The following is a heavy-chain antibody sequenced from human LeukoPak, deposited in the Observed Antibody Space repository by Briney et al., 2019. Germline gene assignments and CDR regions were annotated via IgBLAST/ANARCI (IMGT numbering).Heavy chain of an antibody. Sequence: PSETLSLTCAVYGGSFSGYYWSWIRQPPGKGLDWIGEINHSGSTNYNPSLKSRVTISVDTSKNQFSLKLSSVTAADTAVYYCASSWGRVSPFGYWGQGTLVTVSS. V-gene: IGHV4-34*01. J-gene: IGHJ4*02. CDR3: ASSWGRVSPFGY. D-gene: IGHD3-16*01. CDR2: INHSGST. CDR1: GGSFSGYY.